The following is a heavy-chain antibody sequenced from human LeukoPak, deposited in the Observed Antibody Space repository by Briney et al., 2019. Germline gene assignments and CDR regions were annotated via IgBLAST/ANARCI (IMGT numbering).Heavy chain of an antibody. V-gene: IGHV4-4*07. CDR3: ASQAPYGSGSYRPFGY. CDR2: IYTNGSS. J-gene: IGHJ4*02. D-gene: IGHD3-10*01. CDR1: GGSISSYY. Sequence: SETLSLTCTVSGGSISSYYWSWIRQPAGKGLEWIGRIYTNGSSNYNPSLKSRVTMSVDTSKNHFSLKLSSVIAADTAVYYCASQAPYGSGSYRPFGYWGQGTLVTVSS.